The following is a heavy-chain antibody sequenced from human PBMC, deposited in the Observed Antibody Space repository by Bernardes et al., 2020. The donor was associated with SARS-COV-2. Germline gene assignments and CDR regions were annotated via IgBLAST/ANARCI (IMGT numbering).Heavy chain of an antibody. D-gene: IGHD3-9*01. J-gene: IGHJ4*02. CDR2: INTNTGNP. CDR1: GYTFTSYA. CDR3: ARDGAGAYYDILTGPIRAFDY. Sequence: ASVKVSCKASGYTFTSYAMNWVRQAPGQGLEWMGWINTNTGNPTYAQGFTGRFVFSLDTSVSTAYLQISSLKAEDTAVYYCARDGAGAYYDILTGPIRAFDYWGQGTLVTVSS. V-gene: IGHV7-4-1*02.